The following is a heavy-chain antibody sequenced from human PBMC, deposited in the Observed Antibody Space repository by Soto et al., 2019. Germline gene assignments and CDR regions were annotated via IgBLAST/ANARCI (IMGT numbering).Heavy chain of an antibody. CDR3: AKERSSGWSLDY. D-gene: IGHD6-19*01. J-gene: IGHJ4*02. V-gene: IGHV3-23*01. CDR2: ISGSGDST. Sequence: HPGGSLRLSCAASGFTFSTYAMNWVRQAPGKGLEWVSGISGSGDSTYYADSVKGRFTVSRDNSKNTLYLQMNSLRVEDTAVFYCAKERSSGWSLDYWGQGTLVTVSS. CDR1: GFTFSTYA.